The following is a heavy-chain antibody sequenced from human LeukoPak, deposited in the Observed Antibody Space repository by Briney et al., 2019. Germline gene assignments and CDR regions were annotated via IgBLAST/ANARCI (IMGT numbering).Heavy chain of an antibody. V-gene: IGHV4-39*07. CDR3: ARLYYYYYMDV. CDR2: IYYSGST. CDR1: GGSISSSTYY. Sequence: PSETLSFTCTVSGGSISSSTYYWGWIRQPPGKGLEWIGGIYYSGSTYYNPSLKSRVTISVDTSKNQFSLKLSSVTAADTAVYYCARLYYYYYMDVWGKGTTVTVSS. J-gene: IGHJ6*03.